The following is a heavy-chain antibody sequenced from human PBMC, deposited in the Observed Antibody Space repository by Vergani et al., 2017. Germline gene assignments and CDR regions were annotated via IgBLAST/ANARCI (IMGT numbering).Heavy chain of an antibody. J-gene: IGHJ6*02. CDR2: IIPIFGTA. V-gene: IGHV1-69*01. Sequence: QVQLVQSGAEVKKPGSSVKVSCKASGGTFSSYAISWVRQAPGQGLEWMGGIIPIFGTANYAQKFQGRVTITADESTSTAYMELSSLRSEDTAVDYCARRYYYGSGIRLGMDVWGQGTTVTVSS. D-gene: IGHD3-10*01. CDR3: ARRYYYGSGIRLGMDV. CDR1: GGTFSSYA.